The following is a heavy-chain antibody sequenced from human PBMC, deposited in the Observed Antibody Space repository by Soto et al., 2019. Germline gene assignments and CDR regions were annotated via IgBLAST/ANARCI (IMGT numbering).Heavy chain of an antibody. CDR1: GFTFSSYA. CDR3: AKDIVVVPAAIFSGWISGGFDY. J-gene: IGHJ4*02. D-gene: IGHD2-2*02. CDR2: ISGSGGST. Sequence: EVQLLESGGGLVQPGGSLRLSCAASGFTFSSYAMSWVRQAPGKGLEWVSAISGSGGSTYYADSVKGRFTISRDNSKNTLYLQMNSLRAEDTAVYYCAKDIVVVPAAIFSGWISGGFDYWGQGTLVTVSS. V-gene: IGHV3-23*01.